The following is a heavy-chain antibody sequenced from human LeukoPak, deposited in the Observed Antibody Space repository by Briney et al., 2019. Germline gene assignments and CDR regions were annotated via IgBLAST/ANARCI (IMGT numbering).Heavy chain of an antibody. CDR2: TSGSGGST. D-gene: IGHD3-22*01. J-gene: IGHJ4*02. Sequence: GGSLRLSCAASGFTFSNFAMSWVRQAPGKGLEWVSATSGSGGSTYYADSVKGRFTISRDNSKNTLYLQMNSLRAEDTAVYYCAKRNQYYYDSSGYYDYWGQGTLVTVSS. CDR3: AKRNQYYYDSSGYYDY. V-gene: IGHV3-23*01. CDR1: GFTFSNFA.